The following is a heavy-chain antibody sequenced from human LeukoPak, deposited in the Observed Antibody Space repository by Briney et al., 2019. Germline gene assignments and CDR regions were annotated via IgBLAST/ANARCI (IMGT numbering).Heavy chain of an antibody. CDR3: ARSRGIVVVPAAISYYGMDV. J-gene: IGHJ6*02. CDR1: GGSISSYY. V-gene: IGHV4-59*12. D-gene: IGHD2-2*02. CDR2: IYYSGTT. Sequence: SETLSLTCTVSGGSISSYYWSWIRQPPGKGLEWIGYIYYSGTTNYNPSLKSRVTISVDTSKNQFSLKLSSVTAADTAVYYCARSRGIVVVPAAISYYGMDVWGQGTTVTVSS.